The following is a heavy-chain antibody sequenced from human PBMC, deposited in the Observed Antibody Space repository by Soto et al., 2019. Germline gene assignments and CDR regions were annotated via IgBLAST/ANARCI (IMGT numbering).Heavy chain of an antibody. CDR3: ARERGGGYFDD. Sequence: QVQLVQSGAEVKKPGASVKVSCKASGYTFTSYDINWVRQATGQGLEWMGWMNPNSDNTGYAQKFQGRLTMTRNTSISTANMDLRRLSFEDTAVSFCARERGGGYFDDWGQGILVTVSS. D-gene: IGHD3-16*01. J-gene: IGHJ4*02. V-gene: IGHV1-8*01. CDR2: MNPNSDNT. CDR1: GYTFTSYD.